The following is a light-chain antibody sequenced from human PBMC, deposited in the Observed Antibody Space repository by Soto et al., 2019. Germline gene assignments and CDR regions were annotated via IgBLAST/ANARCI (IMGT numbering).Light chain of an antibody. Sequence: QSVLTQPASVSGSPGQSITISCTGTSTDVGGFYYVSWYQHHPGKAPKLMIYDVSDWPSGVSYRFSGSKSGNTASLTISGLQAEDEADYSCTSYTRSNTEVFGTGTKVTVL. CDR2: DVS. CDR1: STDVGGFYY. J-gene: IGLJ1*01. CDR3: TSYTRSNTEV. V-gene: IGLV2-14*03.